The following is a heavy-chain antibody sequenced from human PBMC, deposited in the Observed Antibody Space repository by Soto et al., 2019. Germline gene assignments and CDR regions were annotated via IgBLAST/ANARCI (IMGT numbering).Heavy chain of an antibody. CDR2: IRSNSAGGTT. D-gene: IGHD3-10*01. Sequence: EVQLVASGGGLVNPGGSLRLSCAASSVIFSDAWMNWVRQAPGKGLEWVARIRSNSAGGTTDYATPVRGRFTISRDDAKDTLYVQMNILKTEDTAVYYCVTEVSGAFHVWGQGTMVTVSS. J-gene: IGHJ3*01. CDR3: VTEVSGAFHV. V-gene: IGHV3-15*07. CDR1: SVIFSDAW.